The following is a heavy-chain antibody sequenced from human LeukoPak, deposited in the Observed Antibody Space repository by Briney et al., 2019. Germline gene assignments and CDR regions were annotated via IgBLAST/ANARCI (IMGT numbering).Heavy chain of an antibody. CDR3: ARMGCSGGSCYPINWFDP. D-gene: IGHD2-15*01. CDR1: GYTFTGYY. CDR2: INPNSGGT. Sequence: ASVKVSCKASGYTFTGYYMHWVRQAPGQGLEWMGWINPNSGGTNYAQKFQGRVTMTRDTSISTAYMELSRLRSDDTAVYYCARMGCSGGSCYPINWFDPWGQGTLVTVSS. J-gene: IGHJ5*02. V-gene: IGHV1-2*02.